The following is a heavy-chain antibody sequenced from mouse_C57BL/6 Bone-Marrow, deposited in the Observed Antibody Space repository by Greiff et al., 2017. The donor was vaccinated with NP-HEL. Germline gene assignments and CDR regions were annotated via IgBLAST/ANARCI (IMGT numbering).Heavy chain of an antibody. CDR3: AREGDYGSSYVYWYFDV. Sequence: QVQLQQPGAELVMPGASVKLSCKASGYTFTSYWMHWVKQRPGQGLEWIGEIDPSDSYTNYNQKFKGKSTLTVDKSSSTAYMQLSSLTSEDSAVYYCAREGDYGSSYVYWYFDVWGTGTTVTVSS. D-gene: IGHD1-1*01. J-gene: IGHJ1*03. CDR2: IDPSDSYT. V-gene: IGHV1-69*01. CDR1: GYTFTSYW.